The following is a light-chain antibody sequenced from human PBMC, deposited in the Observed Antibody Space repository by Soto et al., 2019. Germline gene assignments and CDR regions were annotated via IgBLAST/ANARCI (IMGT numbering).Light chain of an antibody. Sequence: TQSPSTLSASVGYRVTITCRASQSISSWLAWYQQKVGQPPRLLIYGASNRVTGIPDRFSGSGSGTDFTLTINRLEPEDFAVYYCQQYDNSPPRWTFGQGTKVDIK. V-gene: IGKV3-20*01. CDR3: QQYDNSPPRWT. CDR2: GAS. CDR1: QSISSW. J-gene: IGKJ1*01.